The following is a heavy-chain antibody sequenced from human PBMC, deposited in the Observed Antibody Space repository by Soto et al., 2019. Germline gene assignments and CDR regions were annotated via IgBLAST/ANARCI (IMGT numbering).Heavy chain of an antibody. CDR1: GGSISSGDYY. CDR3: ARTSWNRHYYYYGMDV. CDR2: IYYSGST. J-gene: IGHJ6*02. D-gene: IGHD1-1*01. Sequence: SETLSLTCTVSGGSISSGDYYWSWIRQPPGKGLEWIGYIYYSGSTYYNPSLKSRVTIPVDTSKNQFSLKLSSVTAADTAVYYCARTSWNRHYYYYGMDVWGQGTTVTVSS. V-gene: IGHV4-30-4*01.